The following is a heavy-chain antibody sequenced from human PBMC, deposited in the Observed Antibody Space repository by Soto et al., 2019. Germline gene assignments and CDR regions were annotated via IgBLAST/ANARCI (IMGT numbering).Heavy chain of an antibody. D-gene: IGHD3-22*01. CDR3: AAAVRYYYDSSGYYST. V-gene: IGHV1-58*01. CDR2: IVVGSGNT. CDR1: GFTFTSSA. J-gene: IGHJ2*01. Sequence: SVKVSCKASGFTFTSSAVHWVRQARGQRLEWTGWIVVGSGNTNYAQKFQERVTITRDMSKSTAYMELSSLRSEDTDVYYCAAAVRYYYDSSGYYSTWGR.